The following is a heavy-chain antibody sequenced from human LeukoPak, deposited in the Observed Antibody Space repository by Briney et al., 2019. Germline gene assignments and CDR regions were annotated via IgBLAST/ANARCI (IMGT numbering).Heavy chain of an antibody. D-gene: IGHD2-2*01. Sequence: PSETLSLTCAVYGGSFSGYYWSWIRQPPGKGLEWIGEINHSGSTNYNPSLKSRVTISVDTSKNQFSLKLSSVTAADTAVYYCARGGGPHIVVVPAATNWFDPWGQGTLVTVSS. CDR2: INHSGST. J-gene: IGHJ5*02. CDR3: ARGGGPHIVVVPAATNWFDP. V-gene: IGHV4-34*01. CDR1: GGSFSGYY.